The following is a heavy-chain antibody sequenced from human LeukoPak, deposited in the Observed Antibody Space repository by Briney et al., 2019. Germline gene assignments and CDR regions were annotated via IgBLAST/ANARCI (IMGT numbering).Heavy chain of an antibody. Sequence: GGSLRLSCAASGFTFSSYSMNWVRQAPGKGLEWVSYISSSSSTIYYXDSVXGRFTISRDNSKNTLYLQMNSLRAEDTAVYYCARENYGSEELLDYWGQGTLVTVSS. CDR2: ISSSSSTI. CDR3: ARENYGSEELLDY. D-gene: IGHD3-10*01. J-gene: IGHJ4*02. CDR1: GFTFSSYS. V-gene: IGHV3-48*01.